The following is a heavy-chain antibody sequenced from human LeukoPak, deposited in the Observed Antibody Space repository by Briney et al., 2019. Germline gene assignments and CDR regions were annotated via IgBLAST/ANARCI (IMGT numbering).Heavy chain of an antibody. V-gene: IGHV3-23*01. D-gene: IGHD2-15*01. J-gene: IGHJ6*02. CDR3: AKDRGRYCSGSSCLYYFYGLTV. CDR1: GFLFSSYA. CDR2: ISGSGDTT. Sequence: GGSLRLSCAASGFLFSSYAMTWVRQAPGKGLEWVSFISGSGDTTYYADSLKGRVTISRDNSKTTVSLQMNSLRAEDTAIYYCAKDRGRYCSGSSCLYYFYGLTVWGQGTTVTVSS.